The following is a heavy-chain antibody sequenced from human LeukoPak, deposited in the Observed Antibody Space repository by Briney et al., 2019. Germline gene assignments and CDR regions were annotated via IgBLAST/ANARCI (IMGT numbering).Heavy chain of an antibody. CDR2: ISSSGSTI. V-gene: IGHV3-48*03. J-gene: IGHJ3*02. CDR1: GFTFSSYE. CDR3: SGSSGYYYRDAFDI. Sequence: GGSLRLSCAASGFTFSSYEMNWVRQAPGKGLEWVSYISSSGSTIYYADSVKGRFTISRDNAKNSLYLQMNSLRAEDTAVYYCSGSSGYYYRDAFDIWGQGTMVTVSS. D-gene: IGHD3-22*01.